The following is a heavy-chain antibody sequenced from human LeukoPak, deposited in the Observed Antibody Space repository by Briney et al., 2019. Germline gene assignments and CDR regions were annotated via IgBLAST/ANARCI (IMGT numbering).Heavy chain of an antibody. CDR1: GFTFSAYA. D-gene: IGHD6-19*01. V-gene: IGHV3-66*01. CDR2: FYRGGST. J-gene: IGHJ3*02. CDR3: ARDGVAGTSDAFDI. Sequence: GRSLRLSCAASGFTFSAYAMSSVRLAPGKGLGWVSVFYRGGSTYYADSVKGRFTLSRHKSKNTLYLQMNSLRAEDTAVYYCARDGVAGTSDAFDIWGQGTMVTVSS.